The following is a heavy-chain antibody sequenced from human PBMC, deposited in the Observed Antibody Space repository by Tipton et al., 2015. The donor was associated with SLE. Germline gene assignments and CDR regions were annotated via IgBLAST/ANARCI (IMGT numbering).Heavy chain of an antibody. Sequence: LRLSCAVYGGSFSGYYWSWIRQPPGRGLEWIGSIYHSGSTYYNPSLKSRVTISVDTSKNQFSLKLSSVTAADTAVYYCATGLGELFYYYGMDVWGQGTTVTVSS. D-gene: IGHD3-10*01. V-gene: IGHV4-34*01. CDR2: IYHSGST. CDR1: GGSFSGYY. CDR3: ATGLGELFYYYGMDV. J-gene: IGHJ6*02.